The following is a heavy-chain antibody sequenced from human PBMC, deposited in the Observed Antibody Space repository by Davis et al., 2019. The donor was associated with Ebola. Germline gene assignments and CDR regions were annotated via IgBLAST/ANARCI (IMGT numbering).Heavy chain of an antibody. V-gene: IGHV3-53*01. Sequence: GGSLRLSCAASGFTVSSNYMSWVRQAPGKGLEWVSVIYSGGSTYYADSVKGRFTISRDNSKNTLYLQMNSLRAEDTAVYYCARGLTTFNYYYYGMDVWGQGTTVTVSS. D-gene: IGHD1-1*01. CDR1: GFTVSSNY. CDR2: IYSGGST. CDR3: ARGLTTFNYYYYGMDV. J-gene: IGHJ6*02.